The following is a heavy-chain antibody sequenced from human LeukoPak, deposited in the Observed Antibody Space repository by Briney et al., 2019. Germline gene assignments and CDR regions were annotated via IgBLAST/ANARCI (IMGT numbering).Heavy chain of an antibody. CDR3: ARDYTSIAAGSGY. CDR1: GLTFSDYY. V-gene: IGHV3-11*04. CDR2: ISSSASTI. Sequence: GGSLRLSCAASGLTFSDYYMSWIRQAPGKGLEWVSYISSSASTIYYADSVKGRFTISRDNAKNSLYLQMNSLRAEDTAVYYCARDYTSIAAGSGYWGQGTLVTVSS. J-gene: IGHJ4*02. D-gene: IGHD6-6*01.